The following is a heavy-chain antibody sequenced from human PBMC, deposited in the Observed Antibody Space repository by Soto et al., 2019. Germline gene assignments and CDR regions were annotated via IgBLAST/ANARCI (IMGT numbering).Heavy chain of an antibody. D-gene: IGHD2-2*01. V-gene: IGHV1-24*01. J-gene: IGHJ4*02. CDR2: FDPEDGET. CDR1: GYTLTELS. CDR3: ATRGYCSSTSCPDY. Sequence: ASVKVSCKVSGYTLTELSMHWVRQAPGKGLEWMGGFDPEDGETIYAQKFQGRVTMTEDTSTDTAYMELSSLRSEDTAVYYCATRGYCSSTSCPDYWGQGTLFTVSS.